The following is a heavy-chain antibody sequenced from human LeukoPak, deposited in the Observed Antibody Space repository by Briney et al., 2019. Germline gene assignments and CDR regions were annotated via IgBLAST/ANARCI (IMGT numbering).Heavy chain of an antibody. CDR2: INPGNGNT. CDR3: ARVTGTYFDY. D-gene: IGHD3-9*01. CDR1: GYTFTNYP. J-gene: IGHJ4*02. V-gene: IGHV1-3*01. Sequence: ASVKVSCNASGYTFTNYPIHWVRRAPGQWLEWMGWINPGNGNTKYSQNFQDRVTITRDTSASTAYMELSSLRSEDTAVYYCARVTGTYFDYWGQGTLVTVSS.